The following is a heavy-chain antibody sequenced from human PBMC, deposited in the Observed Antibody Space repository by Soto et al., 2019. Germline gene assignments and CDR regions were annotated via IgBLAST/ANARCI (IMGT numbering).Heavy chain of an antibody. D-gene: IGHD3-3*01. CDR3: VRGQPHRITIFEVVIRYYEYGMDV. Sequence: DTLSLICAVQYGSFGGYYWAWMRQTTGGGLEWIGEINYRGSSYYNPSLESRISVAVDTSKNQFSLKLRSVTAADTAVYFCVRGQPHRITIFEVVIRYYEYGMDVWGKGTTVS. J-gene: IGHJ6*04. CDR1: YGSFGGYY. CDR2: INYRGSS. V-gene: IGHV4-34*01.